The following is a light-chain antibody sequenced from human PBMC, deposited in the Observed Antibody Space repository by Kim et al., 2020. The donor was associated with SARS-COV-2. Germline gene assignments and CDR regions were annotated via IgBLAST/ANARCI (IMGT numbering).Light chain of an antibody. CDR2: DAS. CDR1: ENVINY. V-gene: IGKV3-11*01. CDR3: QQRSKWPLT. Sequence: LSPGERATPSCRASENVINYLVWYQQKLGQAPRLLIYDASNRATGIPDRFSGDGSGTDFTLTISSLDPEDSAIYYCQQRSKWPLTFGGGTKVDIK. J-gene: IGKJ4*01.